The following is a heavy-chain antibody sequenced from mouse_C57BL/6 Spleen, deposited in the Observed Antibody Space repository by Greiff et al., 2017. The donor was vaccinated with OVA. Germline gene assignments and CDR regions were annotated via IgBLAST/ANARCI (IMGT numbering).Heavy chain of an antibody. Sequence: VQLQQSGAELARPGASVKLSCKASGYTFTSYGISWVKQRTGQGLEWIGEIYPRSGSTNYNEKFKGKATFTADTSSNTAYMQLSSLTTEDSAIYYCARSPDYYGRYFDVWGTGTTVTVSS. V-gene: IGHV1-81*01. CDR1: GYTFTSYG. CDR2: IYPRSGST. D-gene: IGHD1-1*01. CDR3: ARSPDYYGRYFDV. J-gene: IGHJ1*03.